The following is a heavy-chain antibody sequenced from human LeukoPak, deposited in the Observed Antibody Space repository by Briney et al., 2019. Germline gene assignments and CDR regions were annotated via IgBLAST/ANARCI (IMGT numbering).Heavy chain of an antibody. Sequence: SVKVSCKASGGTFSSYAISWVRQAPGQGLEWMGGIIPIFGTANYAQKFQGRVTITADKSTSTVYMELRSLRSDDTAVYYCARGSPPRRNYDSRGYYSYYFDYWGQGTLVTVSS. CDR2: IIPIFGTA. CDR1: GGTFSSYA. J-gene: IGHJ4*02. V-gene: IGHV1-69*06. CDR3: ARGSPPRRNYDSRGYYSYYFDY. D-gene: IGHD3-22*01.